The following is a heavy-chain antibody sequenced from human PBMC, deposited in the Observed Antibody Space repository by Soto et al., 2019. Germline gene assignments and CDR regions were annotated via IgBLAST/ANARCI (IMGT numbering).Heavy chain of an antibody. J-gene: IGHJ5*02. CDR3: ARVVYGGNSGNWFDP. V-gene: IGHV1-18*01. D-gene: IGHD4-17*01. CDR1: GYTFTSYG. Sequence: GASVKVSCKASGYTFTSYGISWLRQAPGQGLEWMGWISAYNGNTNYAQKLQGRVTMTTDTSTSTAYMELRSLRSDDTAVYYCARVVYGGNSGNWFDPWGQGTLVTVSS. CDR2: ISAYNGNT.